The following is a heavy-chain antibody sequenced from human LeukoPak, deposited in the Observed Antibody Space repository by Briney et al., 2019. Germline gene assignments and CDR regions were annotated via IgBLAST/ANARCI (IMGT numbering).Heavy chain of an antibody. CDR1: GFTFSSYA. J-gene: IGHJ4*02. D-gene: IGHD6-19*01. CDR2: ISYDGSNK. V-gene: IGHV3-30-3*01. CDR3: ARDRYREQWLVFDY. Sequence: QPGRSLRLSCAASGFTFSSYAMHWVRQAPGKGLEWVAVISYDGSNKYYADSVKGRFTISRDNSKNTLYLQMNSLRAEDTAVCYCARDRYREQWLVFDYWGQGTLVTVSS.